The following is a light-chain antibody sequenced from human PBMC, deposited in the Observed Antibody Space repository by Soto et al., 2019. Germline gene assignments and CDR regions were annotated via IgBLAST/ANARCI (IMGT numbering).Light chain of an antibody. CDR1: SSDVGGYNY. CDR2: EVN. Sequence: SVLTQPPSASGSPGQSVAISCTGTSSDVGGYNYVSWYQQHPGKAPKLMIYEVNKRPSGGPDRFSGSKSGNTASLTVSGLQAEDEADYYCSSYAGSSNVFGTGTKVTVL. J-gene: IGLJ1*01. CDR3: SSYAGSSNV. V-gene: IGLV2-8*01.